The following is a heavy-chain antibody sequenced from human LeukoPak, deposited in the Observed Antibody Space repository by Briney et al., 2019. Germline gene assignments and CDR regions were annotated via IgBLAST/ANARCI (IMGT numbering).Heavy chain of an antibody. D-gene: IGHD6-19*01. V-gene: IGHV4-38-2*02. CDR1: GYSISSGYH. CDR3: ARPEQWLVQSWFDP. CDR2: IFHSGSS. Sequence: SETLSLTCTVSGYSISSGYHWGWIRQAPGKGLEWIASIFHSGSSYYNPSLKSRVTISVDTSKNQFSLKLSSVTAADTAVYYCARPEQWLVQSWFDPWGQGTLVTVSS. J-gene: IGHJ5*02.